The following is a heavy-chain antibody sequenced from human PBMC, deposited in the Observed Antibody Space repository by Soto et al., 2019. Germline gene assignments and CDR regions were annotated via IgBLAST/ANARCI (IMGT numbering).Heavy chain of an antibody. J-gene: IGHJ4*02. CDR1: GFTLRNYL. CDR2: INKDGSQK. CDR3: VRELGLAY. V-gene: IGHV3-7*03. Sequence: LRLSCAASGFTLRNYLMTWVRQAPGKGLEWVANINKDGSQKNYVDSVKGRFTIARDNGQNSLSLQINSLRVEDTAVYYCVRELGLAYWGQGALVTVS. D-gene: IGHD7-27*01.